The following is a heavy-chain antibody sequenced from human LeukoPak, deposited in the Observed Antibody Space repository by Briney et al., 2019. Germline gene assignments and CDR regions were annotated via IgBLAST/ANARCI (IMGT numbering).Heavy chain of an antibody. CDR3: ARSPRRDYFDF. Sequence: SETLSLTCTVSGDSIRSSDDYWGWIRQPPGKGLEWIGSIYFSGTTYYNLSLKSRVTISVDTSKNQFSLSLASVTAADTTVYYCARSPRRDYFDFWGQGTLVAVSS. V-gene: IGHV4-39*01. CDR2: IYFSGTT. CDR1: GDSIRSSDDY. J-gene: IGHJ4*02.